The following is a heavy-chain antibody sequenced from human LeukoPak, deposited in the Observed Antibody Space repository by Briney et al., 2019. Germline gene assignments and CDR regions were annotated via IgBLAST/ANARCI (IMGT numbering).Heavy chain of an antibody. V-gene: IGHV4-39*01. D-gene: IGHD2-15*01. CDR2: IYYSGNT. CDR3: ARHGNIVVVVIARGFDP. Sequence: SETLSLTCTVSGGSTSSNSHYWGWIRQPPGKGLEWIGSIYYSGNTYYNPSLKSRATISVDTPKNQFSLKLSSVTAADAAVYYCARHGNIVVVVIARGFDPWGQGTLVTVSS. CDR1: GGSTSSNSHY. J-gene: IGHJ5*02.